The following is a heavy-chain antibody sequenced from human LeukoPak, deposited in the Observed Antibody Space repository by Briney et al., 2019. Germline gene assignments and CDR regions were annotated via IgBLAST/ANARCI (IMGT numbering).Heavy chain of an antibody. CDR3: ARDSGIVPFYYGMDV. V-gene: IGHV3-30*04. D-gene: IGHD3-10*01. CDR2: ISFNGGDT. J-gene: IGHJ6*02. Sequence: PGGSLRLSCAVSGFTFHSFTMHWVRQAPGKGLEWVALISFNGGDTYYSDSVKGRFTISRGNSKDTLYLQMNSLRVEDTAVYYCARDSGIVPFYYGMDVWGQGTTVTVSS. CDR1: GFTFHSFT.